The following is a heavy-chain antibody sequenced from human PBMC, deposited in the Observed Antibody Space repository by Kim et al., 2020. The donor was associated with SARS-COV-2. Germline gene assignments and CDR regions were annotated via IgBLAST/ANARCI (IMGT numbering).Heavy chain of an antibody. CDR3: AREWGS. CDR2: ISSDGSKT. CDR1: GFTFSTYA. D-gene: IGHD3-16*01. Sequence: GGSLRLSCAASGFTFSTYAMHWVRQPPGKGLEWVAFISSDGSKTYYEDSVKGRFTISRDNSKNMVYLQMNSLRDEDTTVYYCAREWGSLGQGTLVTVSS. J-gene: IGHJ5*02. V-gene: IGHV3-30-3*01.